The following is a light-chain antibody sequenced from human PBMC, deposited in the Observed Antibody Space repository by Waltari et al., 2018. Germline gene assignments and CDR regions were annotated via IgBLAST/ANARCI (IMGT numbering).Light chain of an antibody. CDR3: VLYMGSGIWV. CDR2: NTN. Sequence: QTVVTQEPSFSVSPGGTVTLTCGLSSGSVSSSYYPSWYQQTPGQAPRTLIYNTNTRSSGVPDRFSASILGNKAVLTITGAQADDESDYYCVLYMGSGIWVFGGGTKLTVL. CDR1: SGSVSSSYY. J-gene: IGLJ3*02. V-gene: IGLV8-61*01.